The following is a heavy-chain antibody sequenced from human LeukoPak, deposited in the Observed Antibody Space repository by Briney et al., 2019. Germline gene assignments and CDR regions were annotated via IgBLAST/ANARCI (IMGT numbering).Heavy chain of an antibody. Sequence: PSETLSLTCTVSGGSISSYYWSWIRQPPGKGLEWIGYIYYSGSTNYNPSLKSRVTISVDTSKNQFSLKLSSVTAADTAVYYCARGRMVRGVISFDYWGQGTLVTVSS. V-gene: IGHV4-59*01. D-gene: IGHD3-10*01. CDR3: ARGRMVRGVISFDY. CDR1: GGSISSYY. J-gene: IGHJ4*02. CDR2: IYYSGST.